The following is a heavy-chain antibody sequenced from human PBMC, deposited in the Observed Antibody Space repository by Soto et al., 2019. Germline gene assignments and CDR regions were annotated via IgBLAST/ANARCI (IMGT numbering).Heavy chain of an antibody. D-gene: IGHD1-26*01. CDR2: INHSGST. J-gene: IGHJ6*03. V-gene: IGHV4-34*01. CDR1: GGSFSGYY. Sequence: SETLSLTCAVYGGSFSGYYWSWIRQPPGKGLEWIGEINHSGSTNYNPSLKSRVTISVDTSKNQFSLKLSSVTAADTAVYYCARGRPAPRYVGPYYYMDVWGKGTTVTVSS. CDR3: ARGRPAPRYVGPYYYMDV.